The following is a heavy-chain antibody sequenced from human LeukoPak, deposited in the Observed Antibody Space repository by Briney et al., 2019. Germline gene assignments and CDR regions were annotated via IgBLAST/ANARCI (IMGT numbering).Heavy chain of an antibody. D-gene: IGHD6-19*01. CDR3: ARDRVGSGWPRPYYFEI. CDR2: INPNTGAT. J-gene: IGHJ4*02. V-gene: IGHV1-2*02. Sequence: GASVKVSCKPSGYTFTAYYLHWVRQAPGQGPEWMGWINPNTGATMYSQKFQGRVTMTRDTSVSTGYLELRSLRSDDSAVYYCARDRVGSGWPRPYYFEIWGQGTLVTVSS. CDR1: GYTFTAYY.